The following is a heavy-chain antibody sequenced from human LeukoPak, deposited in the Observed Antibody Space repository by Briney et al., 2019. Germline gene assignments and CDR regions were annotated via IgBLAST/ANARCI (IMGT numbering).Heavy chain of an antibody. CDR1: GGSISSYY. Sequence: SETLSLTCTVSGGSISSYYWSWIRQPPGKGLEWIGYIYYSGSTNYNPSLKSRVTISVDTSKNQFSLKLSSVTAADTAVYYCARATYDFWSGYPYYYYYMDVWGKGTTVTVSS. J-gene: IGHJ6*03. CDR3: ARATYDFWSGYPYYYYYMDV. V-gene: IGHV4-59*08. CDR2: IYYSGST. D-gene: IGHD3-3*01.